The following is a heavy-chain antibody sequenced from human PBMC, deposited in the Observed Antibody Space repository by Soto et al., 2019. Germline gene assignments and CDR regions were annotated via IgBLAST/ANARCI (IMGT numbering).Heavy chain of an antibody. V-gene: IGHV1-8*01. CDR2: MNPNSGNT. Sequence: ASVKVSCKASGYTFTSYDINWVRQATGQGLEWMGWMNPNSGNTGYAQKFQGRVTMTRNTSISTAYMELSSLRSEDTAVYYCARGLDCSSTSCRYNWFDPWGQGTLVTSPQ. CDR3: ARGLDCSSTSCRYNWFDP. J-gene: IGHJ5*02. CDR1: GYTFTSYD. D-gene: IGHD2-2*01.